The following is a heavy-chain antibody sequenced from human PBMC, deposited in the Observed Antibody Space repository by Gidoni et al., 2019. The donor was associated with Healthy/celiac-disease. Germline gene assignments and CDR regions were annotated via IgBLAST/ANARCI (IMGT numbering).Heavy chain of an antibody. CDR1: GFTFISYC. V-gene: IGHV3-7*03. CDR3: AREHWLYSYGPGGYDY. J-gene: IGHJ4*02. Sequence: EVQLVESGGGVVQPGGSLRLSCAASGFTFISYCISWVSQAPGKGLGWVANIKKDGSEKYYVDSVKGRFTISRDNAKNSRYLQMNRLRAEDTAVYYCAREHWLYSYGPGGYDYWGQGTLVTVSS. CDR2: IKKDGSEK. D-gene: IGHD5-18*01.